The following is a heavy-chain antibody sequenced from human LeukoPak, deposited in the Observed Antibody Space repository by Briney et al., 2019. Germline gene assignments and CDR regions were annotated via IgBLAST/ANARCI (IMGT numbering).Heavy chain of an antibody. CDR2: ISAYNGNT. CDR1: GYTFTSYG. V-gene: IGHV1-18*01. J-gene: IGHJ4*02. D-gene: IGHD2-2*01. Sequence: GASVKVSCKASGYTFTSYGISWVRQAPGQGLEWMGWISAYNGNTNYAQKLQGRVTMTTDTSTSTAYMELSRLRSDDTAVYYCARGGHCSSTSCYGDFDYWGQGTLVTVSS. CDR3: ARGGHCSSTSCYGDFDY.